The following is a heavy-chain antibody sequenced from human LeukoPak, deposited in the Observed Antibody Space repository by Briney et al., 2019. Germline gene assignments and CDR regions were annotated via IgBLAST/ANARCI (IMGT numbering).Heavy chain of an antibody. V-gene: IGHV3-74*01. CDR1: GLAFSAYK. J-gene: IGHJ4*02. D-gene: IGHD3-22*01. CDR2: ISTDGYTT. CDR3: ARDLEYYDSSGYYTDSDY. Sequence: GGSLRLSCAASGLAFSAYKMHWVRQAPRKGLVWVSRISTDGYTTDYADFVQGRFTASRDNAKNSLYLQMNSLRAEDTAVYYCARDLEYYDSSGYYTDSDYWGQGTLVTVSS.